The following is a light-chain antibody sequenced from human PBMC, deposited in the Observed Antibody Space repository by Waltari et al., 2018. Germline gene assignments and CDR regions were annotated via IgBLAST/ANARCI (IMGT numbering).Light chain of an antibody. Sequence: QSVLTQPPSVSGAPGQRVTISCPGSTPNIGAGYDVHWYQHLPGTAPKLLIYGTSNRPSGVPDRFSGSKSGTSASLAITGLQAEDEADYYCQSYDSSLSGWVFGGGTKLTVL. CDR2: GTS. J-gene: IGLJ2*01. CDR1: TPNIGAGYD. V-gene: IGLV1-40*01. CDR3: QSYDSSLSGWV.